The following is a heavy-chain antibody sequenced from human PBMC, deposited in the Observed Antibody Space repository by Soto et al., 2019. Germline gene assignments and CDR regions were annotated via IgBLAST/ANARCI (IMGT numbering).Heavy chain of an antibody. J-gene: IGHJ4*02. CDR2: MNPNTGNS. V-gene: IGHV1-8*01. Sequence: QVQLVQSGAEVRKPGASVKVSCEASGYTFTSYDIYWVRQATGQGLEWMGWMNPNTGNSGYAQKFQSRVTMTSDTSISTAHMKLSSLRSEDTAVYYYARRAETNGWNGFGADKYYFDFWGQGTLVTVSS. D-gene: IGHD1-1*01. CDR1: GYTFTSYD. CDR3: ARRAETNGWNGFGADKYYFDF.